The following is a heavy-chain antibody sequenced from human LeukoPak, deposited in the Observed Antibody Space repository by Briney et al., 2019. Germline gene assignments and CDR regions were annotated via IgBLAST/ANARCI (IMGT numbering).Heavy chain of an antibody. D-gene: IGHD6-13*01. CDR1: GYTFTGYY. Sequence: ASVKVSCKASGYTFTGYYLHWVRQAPGQGLEWMGWINPNSGGTNYAQKFQGRVTMTGDTSISTAYMELSRLRSYDTAMYYCARERTDSSSMDVWGKGTTVTVSS. CDR3: ARERTDSSSMDV. J-gene: IGHJ6*03. V-gene: IGHV1-2*02. CDR2: INPNSGGT.